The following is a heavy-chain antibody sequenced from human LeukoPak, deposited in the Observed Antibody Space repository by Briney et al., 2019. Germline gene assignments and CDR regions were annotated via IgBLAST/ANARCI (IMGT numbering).Heavy chain of an antibody. J-gene: IGHJ5*02. CDR2: IYYSGST. D-gene: IGHD5-18*01. V-gene: IGHV4-59*01. Sequence: SETLSLTCTVSGGSISSYYWSWIRQPPGKGLEWIGYIYYSGSTNYNPSLKSRVTISADTSKNQFSLKLSSVTAADTAVYYCARVGVDTNWFDPWGQGTLVTVSS. CDR1: GGSISSYY. CDR3: ARVGVDTNWFDP.